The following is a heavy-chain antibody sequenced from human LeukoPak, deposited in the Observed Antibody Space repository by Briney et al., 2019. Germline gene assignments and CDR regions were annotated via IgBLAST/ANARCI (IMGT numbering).Heavy chain of an antibody. CDR3: AKDCSSSWYDPYYYGMDV. CDR1: GFTFSSYG. V-gene: IGHV3-30*18. CDR2: ISYDGSNK. J-gene: IGHJ6*02. D-gene: IGHD6-13*01. Sequence: GGSLRLSCAASGFTFSSYGMHWVRQAPGKGLEWVAVISYDGSNKYYADSVKGRFTISRDNSKNTLYLQMNSLRAEDTAVYYCAKDCSSSWYDPYYYGMDVWGQGTTVTVSS.